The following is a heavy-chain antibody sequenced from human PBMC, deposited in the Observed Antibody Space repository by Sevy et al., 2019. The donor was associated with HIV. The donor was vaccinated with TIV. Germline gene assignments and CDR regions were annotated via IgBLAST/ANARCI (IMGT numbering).Heavy chain of an antibody. CDR1: GITFNTYW. V-gene: IGHV3-7*01. D-gene: IGHD3-22*01. CDR2: IKQDGSVK. Sequence: GGSLRLSCAASGITFNTYWMCWVRQAPGKGLEWVANIKQDGSVKYYVDSVKGRFTISRDNSKNSLYLQMNSVRAEDTAVYYCVKTHYRGYYAFDGWGQGTLVTVSS. J-gene: IGHJ3*01. CDR3: VKTHYRGYYAFDG.